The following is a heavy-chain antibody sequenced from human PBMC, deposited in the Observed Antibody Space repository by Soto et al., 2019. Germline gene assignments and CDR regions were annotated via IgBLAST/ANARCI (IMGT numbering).Heavy chain of an antibody. Sequence: KRLEWMGWINAGNGNTKYSQKFQGRVTITRDTSASTAYMELSSLRSEDTAVYYCARDDYYGSESNYKGGFDYWGQRTLLTVPS. CDR2: INAGNGNT. D-gene: IGHD3-10*01. V-gene: IGHV1-3*01. CDR3: ARDDYYGSESNYKGGFDY. J-gene: IGHJ4*02.